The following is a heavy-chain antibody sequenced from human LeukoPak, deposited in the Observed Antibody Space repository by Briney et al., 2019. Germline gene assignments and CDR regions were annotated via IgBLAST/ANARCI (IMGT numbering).Heavy chain of an antibody. CDR3: ARHPNVNIVATIRYFDY. V-gene: IGHV5-51*01. CDR1: GYSFPTYW. D-gene: IGHD5-12*01. Sequence: GESLKISCKGSGYSFPTYWIGWARQMPGKGLEWMGIIYPGDSDTRYSPSFQGQVTISADKSISTAYLQWSSLKASDTAMYYCARHPNVNIVATIRYFDYWGQGTLVTVSS. CDR2: IYPGDSDT. J-gene: IGHJ4*02.